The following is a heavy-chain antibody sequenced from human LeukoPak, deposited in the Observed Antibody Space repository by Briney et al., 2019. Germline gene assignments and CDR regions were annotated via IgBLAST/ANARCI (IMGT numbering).Heavy chain of an antibody. CDR3: ATAGLTVGNYELFDS. CDR1: GFTFNNYS. Sequence: GGSLRLSCAASGFTFNNYSMNWVRRAPGKGLEWVSYISTSSSPIYYADSVKGRFTISRDNAKNSLYLQMNSLRVEDTAVYYCATAGLTVGNYELFDSWGQGTLVTVSS. CDR2: ISTSSSPI. D-gene: IGHD4-11*01. J-gene: IGHJ4*02. V-gene: IGHV3-48*04.